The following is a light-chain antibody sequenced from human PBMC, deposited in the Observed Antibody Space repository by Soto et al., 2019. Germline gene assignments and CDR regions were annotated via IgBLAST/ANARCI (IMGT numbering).Light chain of an antibody. Sequence: VLTQSPVTLSLSPGDRVTLSCRASQSVSTYLAWYRQVPGQPPRLLIYDTTNRAAGIPPRFSGSRSGTDFTLTISSVEPEDFALYYCHQRNTFGQGTRLEIK. CDR3: HQRNT. V-gene: IGKV3-11*01. CDR1: QSVSTY. CDR2: DTT. J-gene: IGKJ5*01.